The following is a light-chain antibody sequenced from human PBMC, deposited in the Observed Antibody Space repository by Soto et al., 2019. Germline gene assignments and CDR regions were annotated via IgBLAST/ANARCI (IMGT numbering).Light chain of an antibody. CDR3: QQYDDWPPST. CDR2: SAS. J-gene: IGKJ1*01. V-gene: IGKV3-15*01. Sequence: EIVMTQSPATLSMSLGERATLSCRASQSVSSSLAWYQQNPGQAPRLLIYSASTRATGIPARFSGSGSGTEFTLTISSLQSEDSAVYYCQQYDDWPPSTFGQGTKVDIK. CDR1: QSVSSS.